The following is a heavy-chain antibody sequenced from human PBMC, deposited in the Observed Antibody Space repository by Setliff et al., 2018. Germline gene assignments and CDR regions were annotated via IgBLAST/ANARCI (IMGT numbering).Heavy chain of an antibody. CDR3: ARAPSSIGVGGSLLH. J-gene: IGHJ4*02. Sequence: ASVKVSCKASGYTFTDYAMHWVRQAPGQRLEWMGWINAGNGDTKYSQDFQGRVTITRDTSTSTVYMDLRSLSSDDTAVYYCARAPSSIGVGGSLLHWGQGTLVTVSS. CDR2: INAGNGDT. CDR1: GYTFTDYA. V-gene: IGHV1-3*01. D-gene: IGHD6-19*01.